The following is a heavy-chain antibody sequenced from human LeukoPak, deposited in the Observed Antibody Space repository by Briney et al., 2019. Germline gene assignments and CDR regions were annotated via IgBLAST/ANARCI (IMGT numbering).Heavy chain of an antibody. CDR3: ARVRNLRTRGVMDPLDY. D-gene: IGHD3-10*01. J-gene: IGHJ4*02. V-gene: IGHV3-7*01. Sequence: GGSLRLSCAASGFTFNHYWLTWVRPAPGRGLEGVANVQQDGSEKYYVDSVKSRFIISRDNAKNSLYLQMHSLRAEDTAVYYCARVRNLRTRGVMDPLDYWGQGTLVTVSS. CDR2: VQQDGSEK. CDR1: GFTFNHYW.